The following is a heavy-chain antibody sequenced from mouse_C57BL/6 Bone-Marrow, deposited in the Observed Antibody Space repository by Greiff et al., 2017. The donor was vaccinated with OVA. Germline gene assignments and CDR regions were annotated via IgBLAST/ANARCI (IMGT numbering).Heavy chain of an antibody. CDR1: GYTFTGYW. CDR3: ASVVLEY. D-gene: IGHD1-1*02. V-gene: IGHV1-9*01. CDR2: LFPGSGST. J-gene: IGHJ3*01. Sequence: VQLQQSGAELMKPGASVKLSCKATGYTFTGYWIEWVKQRPGHGLEWIGELFPGSGSTKYNEKFKGKATLTADTSSNTAYMQLSSLTTEDSAVYYCASVVLEYWGQGTLVTVSA.